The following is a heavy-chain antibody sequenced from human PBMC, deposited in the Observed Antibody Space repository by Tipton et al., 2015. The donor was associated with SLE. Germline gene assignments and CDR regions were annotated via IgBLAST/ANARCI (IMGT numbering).Heavy chain of an antibody. D-gene: IGHD1-1*01. J-gene: IGHJ4*02. CDR2: IYYSGST. CDR3: ARETSGNWYYFDH. Sequence: TLSLTCTVSGGSISSSSSYWGWIRQPPGKGLEWIVSIYYSGSTYYNPSLKSRVTISVDTSKNQFSLQLNSVTPEDTAVYYCARETSGNWYYFDHWGQGTLVTVSS. V-gene: IGHV4-39*07. CDR1: GGSISSSSSY.